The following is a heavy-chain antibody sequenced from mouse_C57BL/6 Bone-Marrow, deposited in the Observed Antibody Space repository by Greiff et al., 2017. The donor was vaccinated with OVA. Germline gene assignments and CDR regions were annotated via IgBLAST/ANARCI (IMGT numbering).Heavy chain of an antibody. D-gene: IGHD1-1*01. V-gene: IGHV5-12*01. CDR3: ARRTVVAKAMDY. CDR1: GFTFSDYY. Sequence: EVHLVESGGGLVQPGGSLKLSCAASGFTFSDYYMYWVRQTPEKRLEWVAYISNVGGSTYYPDTVKGRFTISRDNAKNTLYLQMSRLKSEDTAMYYCARRTVVAKAMDYWGQGTSVTVSS. CDR2: ISNVGGST. J-gene: IGHJ4*01.